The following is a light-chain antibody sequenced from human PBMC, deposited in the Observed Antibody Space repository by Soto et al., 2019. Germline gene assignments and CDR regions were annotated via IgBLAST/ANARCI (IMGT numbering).Light chain of an antibody. CDR1: SSDVGGYNY. V-gene: IGLV2-14*01. J-gene: IGLJ1*01. Sequence: QSALTQPASVSGSPGQSITISCTGTSSDVGGYNYVSWYQQHPGKAPKLMIYDVSNRPSGVSNRFSGSKSANTASLTISGLQAEGEADYYCSSHTSSSTSYVFGTGTRSPS. CDR3: SSHTSSSTSYV. CDR2: DVS.